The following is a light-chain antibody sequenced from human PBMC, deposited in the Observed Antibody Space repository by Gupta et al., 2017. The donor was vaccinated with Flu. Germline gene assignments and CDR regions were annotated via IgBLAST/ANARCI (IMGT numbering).Light chain of an antibody. CDR1: QSIRTF. CDR3: QQSYSTPYT. V-gene: IGKV1-39*01. J-gene: IGKJ2*01. Sequence: DIQMTQSPSSLSASVGGRVIITCRASQSIRTFLNWYQQKPGKAPKLLIYDASSLQSGVPSRFSGGGSGSAFTLTINSLQPEDSATYYCQQSYSTPYTFGQGTKLEIK. CDR2: DAS.